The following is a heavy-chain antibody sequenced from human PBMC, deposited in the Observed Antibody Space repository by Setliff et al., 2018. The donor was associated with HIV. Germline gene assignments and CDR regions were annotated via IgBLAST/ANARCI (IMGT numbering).Heavy chain of an antibody. CDR1: GYTFTGYY. CDR3: ARGRFRAVAGTGGRGWFDP. Sequence: ASVKVSCKASGYTFTGYYMHWVRQAPGQGLEWMGWINPNSGGTNYAQKFQGRVTMTRDTSISTAYMEPSRLRSDDTAVYYCARGRFRAVAGTGGRGWFDPWGQGTLVTVSS. J-gene: IGHJ5*02. V-gene: IGHV1-2*02. CDR2: INPNSGGT. D-gene: IGHD6-19*01.